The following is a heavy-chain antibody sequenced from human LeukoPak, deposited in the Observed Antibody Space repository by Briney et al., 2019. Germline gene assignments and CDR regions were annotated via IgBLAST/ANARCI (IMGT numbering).Heavy chain of an antibody. V-gene: IGHV4-39*01. CDR3: AKAVAGGWFDP. CDR2: IYYSGST. D-gene: IGHD6-19*01. Sequence: PSGTLSLTCPVSGGSISSSHYYWGWIRQPPGKGLEWIGSIYYSGSTYYNPSLKSRVTISVDTSKNQFSLKLSSVTAADTAVYYCAKAVAGGWFDPWGQGTLVTVSS. J-gene: IGHJ5*02. CDR1: GGSISSSHYY.